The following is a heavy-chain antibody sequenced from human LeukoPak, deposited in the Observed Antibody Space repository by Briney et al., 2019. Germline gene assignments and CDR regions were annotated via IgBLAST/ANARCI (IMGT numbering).Heavy chain of an antibody. J-gene: IGHJ3*02. D-gene: IGHD3-22*01. V-gene: IGHV4-59*01. CDR2: IYYSGST. CDR1: GGSISSYY. CDR3: ARAWDYYDSSAASYAFDI. Sequence: SETLSLTCTVSGGSISSYYWSWIRQPPGKGLEWIRYIYYSGSTNYNPSLKSRVTISVDTSKNQFSLKLSSVTAADTAVYYCARAWDYYDSSAASYAFDIWGQGTMVTVSS.